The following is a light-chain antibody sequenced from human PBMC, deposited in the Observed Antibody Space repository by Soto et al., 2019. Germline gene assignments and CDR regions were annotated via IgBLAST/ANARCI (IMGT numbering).Light chain of an antibody. Sequence: QSVLTQPRSVSGSPGQSITISCTGTSSDVGGYDYVSWYQQHPGKAPKLLIYDVSKRPSGVPDRFSGSKSGSTASLTISGLQVEDEADYYCSSYAGSYTWVFGGGTKVTVL. CDR1: SSDVGGYDY. CDR2: DVS. J-gene: IGLJ3*02. V-gene: IGLV2-11*01. CDR3: SSYAGSYTWV.